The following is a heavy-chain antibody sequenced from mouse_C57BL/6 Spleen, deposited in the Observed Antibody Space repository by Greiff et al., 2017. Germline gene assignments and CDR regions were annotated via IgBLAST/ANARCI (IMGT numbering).Heavy chain of an antibody. CDR2: INPNNGGT. CDR3: ARSGGSSYRYVDV. D-gene: IGHD1-1*01. V-gene: IGHV1-18*01. J-gene: IGHJ1*03. CDR1: GYTFTDYN. Sequence: VQLKQSGPELVKPGASVKIPCKASGYTFTDYNMDWVKQSHGKSLEWIGDINPNNGGTIYTQKFKGTATLTVDQSSSTAYVELRSLTSEDTAGYDGARSGGSSYRYVDVWGTGTTVTVSS.